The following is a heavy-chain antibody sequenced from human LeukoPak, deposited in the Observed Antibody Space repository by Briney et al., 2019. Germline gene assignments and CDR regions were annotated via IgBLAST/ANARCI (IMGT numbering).Heavy chain of an antibody. CDR2: IYHTGTT. Sequence: PSETLSLTCSVSGGSISSSTYFWGWIRQPPGKGLEWIGTIYHTGTTYYNPSLQSRVTISVDTSKSQFSLNLSSVTATDTAVYFCARHYTLVTAPGAYYMDVWGKGTTVTVSS. CDR1: GGSISSSTYF. V-gene: IGHV4-39*01. D-gene: IGHD6-13*01. J-gene: IGHJ6*03. CDR3: ARHYTLVTAPGAYYMDV.